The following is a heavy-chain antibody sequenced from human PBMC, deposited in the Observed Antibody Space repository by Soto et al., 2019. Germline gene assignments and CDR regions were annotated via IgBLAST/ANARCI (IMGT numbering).Heavy chain of an antibody. CDR1: GGSISSGDDY. Sequence: SETLSLTCTVSGGSISSGDDYWSWIRQPPGKGLEWIGYIYYSGSTYYNPSLKSRVTISVDTSKNQFSLRLSSVTAADTAVYYCARSTLGQDYWGQGTLVTVSS. CDR2: IYYSGST. D-gene: IGHD1-26*01. V-gene: IGHV4-30-4*01. CDR3: ARSTLGQDY. J-gene: IGHJ4*02.